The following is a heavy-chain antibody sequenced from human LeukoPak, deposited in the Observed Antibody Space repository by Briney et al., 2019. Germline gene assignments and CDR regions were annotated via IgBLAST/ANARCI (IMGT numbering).Heavy chain of an antibody. CDR2: VSGRGERT. CDR1: GFSFNSYA. J-gene: IGHJ1*01. V-gene: IGHV3-23*01. Sequence: PGGSLRLSCAASGFSFNSYAMSWVRQAPGKGLEWVSAVSGRGERTYYADFVQGRFSISRDNSKDTVYLQMNSLRAGDTAVYYCAKDARYCTNGVCYLPYFQHWGQGTLVTVSS. CDR3: AKDARYCTNGVCYLPYFQH. D-gene: IGHD2-8*01.